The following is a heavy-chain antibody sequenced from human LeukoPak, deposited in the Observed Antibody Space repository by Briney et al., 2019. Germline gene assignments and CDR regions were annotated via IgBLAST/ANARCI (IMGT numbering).Heavy chain of an antibody. D-gene: IGHD3-22*01. V-gene: IGHV4-61*02. CDR2: IYTSEST. Sequence: SSETLSLTXTVSGGSICSGSYYSSWIWQPAGKGLKWIGRIYTSESTNYNPSLKSRVTISVDTSKNQFSLKLSSVTAADTAVYYCARDPYDSSGYYYPSYFGYWGQGTLVTVSS. J-gene: IGHJ4*02. CDR3: ARDPYDSSGYYYPSYFGY. CDR1: GGSICSGSYY.